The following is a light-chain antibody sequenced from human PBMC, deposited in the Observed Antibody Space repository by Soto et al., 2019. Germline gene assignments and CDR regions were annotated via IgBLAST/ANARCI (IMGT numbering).Light chain of an antibody. CDR1: QSVNNN. J-gene: IGKJ1*01. V-gene: IGKV3-15*01. CDR3: QQYNNWPRT. CDR2: GAS. Sequence: EIVMTQSPVTLSVSPGERATLSCRASQSVNNNLAWFQQRPGQAPRLLIYGASTRATGIPARFSGSGSGTEFIFTISSLQSEDFAVYSCQQYNNWPRTFGKGTKVDIK.